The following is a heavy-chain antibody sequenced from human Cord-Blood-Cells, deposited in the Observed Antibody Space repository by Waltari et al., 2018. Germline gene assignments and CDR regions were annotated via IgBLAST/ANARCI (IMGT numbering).Heavy chain of an antibody. Sequence: QVQLVQSGAAVKKPGASVKVSCKASGYTFTSYALHWVRRAPGQRLEWMGWINAGNGNTKYSQKFQGRVTITRDTSASTAYMELSSLRSEDTAVYYCARGAGVAYYYYGMDVWGQGTTVTVSS. CDR3: ARGAGVAYYYYGMDV. J-gene: IGHJ6*02. V-gene: IGHV1-3*01. CDR1: GYTFTSYA. D-gene: IGHD6-13*01. CDR2: INAGNGNT.